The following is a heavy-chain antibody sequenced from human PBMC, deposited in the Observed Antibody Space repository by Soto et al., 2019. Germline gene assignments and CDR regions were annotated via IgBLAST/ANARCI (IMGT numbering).Heavy chain of an antibody. J-gene: IGHJ4*02. D-gene: IGHD5-18*01. CDR3: ARALRGYSYGYVD. CDR1: GGTFTNYV. Sequence: QVQLVQSGAEVKKPGSSVKVSCKASGGTFTNYVINWVRQAPGQGLEWMGGIIPIFGRADYAQKFQGRVTITADESTRTAYMELSSLTSEETAVYYCARALRGYSYGYVDWGQGTLVTVSS. V-gene: IGHV1-69*01. CDR2: IIPIFGRA.